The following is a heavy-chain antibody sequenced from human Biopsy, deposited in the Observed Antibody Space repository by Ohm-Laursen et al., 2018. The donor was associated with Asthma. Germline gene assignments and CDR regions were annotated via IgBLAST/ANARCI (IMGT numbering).Heavy chain of an antibody. CDR3: VRDGTDDAFDI. Sequence: SLRLSCAASGSSFSNFAIRWVRQAPGKGLEWVRVISKDASTQDYADSVKGRFTMARDNSKNTLDLQMNSLREEDTAVYYCVRDGTDDAFDIWGQGTVVSVSS. CDR1: GSSFSNFA. D-gene: IGHD1-1*01. CDR2: ISKDASTQ. V-gene: IGHV3-30*01. J-gene: IGHJ3*02.